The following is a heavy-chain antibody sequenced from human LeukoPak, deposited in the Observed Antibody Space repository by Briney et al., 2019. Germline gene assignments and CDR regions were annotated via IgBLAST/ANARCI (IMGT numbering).Heavy chain of an antibody. D-gene: IGHD1-1*01. V-gene: IGHV1-18*01. Sequence: GASVKVSCQSSGYTFTTSGISWLRQAPGQGLEWMAWIGAHNGLRNFAQKFQGRLTLTTDSSTSTTYMEMRSLTSDDTAVYFCARGLDYWKDYWGQGTPVTVSS. CDR3: ARGLDYWKDY. J-gene: IGHJ4*02. CDR2: IGAHNGLR. CDR1: GYTFTTSG.